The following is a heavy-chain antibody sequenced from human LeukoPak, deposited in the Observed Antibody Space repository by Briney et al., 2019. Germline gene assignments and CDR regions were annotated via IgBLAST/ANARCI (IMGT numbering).Heavy chain of an antibody. CDR1: GFYFSGYS. CDR3: ARVEATTDRNYHYYYMDV. D-gene: IGHD1-1*01. J-gene: IGHJ6*03. Sequence: GGSLRLSCGASGFYFSGYSMNWVRQAPGKGLEWVASINSGSTYMYYGDSVKGRFTISRDNAKNSLHLQMDSLRVGDTAVYFCARVEATTDRNYHYYYMDVWGKGTRVTVSS. V-gene: IGHV3-21*01. CDR2: INSGSTYM.